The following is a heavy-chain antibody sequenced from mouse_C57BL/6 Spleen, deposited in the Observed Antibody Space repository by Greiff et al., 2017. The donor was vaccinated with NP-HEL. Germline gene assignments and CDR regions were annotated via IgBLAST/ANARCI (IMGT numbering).Heavy chain of an antibody. Sequence: EVQLQQSGPELVKPGASVKISCKASGYTFTDYYMNWVKQSHGKSLEWIGDINPNNGGTSYNQKFKGKATLTADKSSSTAYMELRSLTSEDSAVYYCASGDITTVVARVWGTGTTVTVSS. J-gene: IGHJ1*03. V-gene: IGHV1-26*01. CDR2: INPNNGGT. D-gene: IGHD1-1*01. CDR3: ASGDITTVVARV. CDR1: GYTFTDYY.